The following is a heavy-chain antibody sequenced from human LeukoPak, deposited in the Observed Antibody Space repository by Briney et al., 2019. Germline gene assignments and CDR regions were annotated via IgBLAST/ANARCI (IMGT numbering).Heavy chain of an antibody. CDR1: GGSISTSSYY. V-gene: IGHV4-39*07. CDR2: IFYSGST. CDR3: ARRLYYYYYDSSGYYSNWFDP. J-gene: IGHJ5*02. D-gene: IGHD3-22*01. Sequence: SETLSLTCTVSGGSISTSSYYWGWVRQPPGKGLEWIGNIFYSGSTYYSPSLKSRVTISVDTSKNQFSLKLSSVTAADTAVYYCARRLYYYYYDSSGYYSNWFDPWGQGTLVTVSS.